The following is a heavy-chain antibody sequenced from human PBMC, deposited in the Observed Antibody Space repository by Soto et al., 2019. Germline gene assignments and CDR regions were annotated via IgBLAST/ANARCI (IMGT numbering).Heavy chain of an antibody. CDR3: ARDDIFVDNGLDH. Sequence: QVQLVESGGGVVRPGTSLRLSCAATGFSFSAHGMHWVRQAPGKGLEWLAVINDGSEEGYADSVRGRFTISRDNARNILYLQMDNSRAEDSALYYCARDDIFVDNGLDHWGQGTLVTVSS. J-gene: IGHJ4*02. CDR1: GFSFSAHG. CDR2: INDGSEE. D-gene: IGHD1-1*01. V-gene: IGHV3-33*01.